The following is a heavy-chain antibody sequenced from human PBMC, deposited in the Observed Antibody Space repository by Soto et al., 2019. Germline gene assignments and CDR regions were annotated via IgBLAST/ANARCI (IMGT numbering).Heavy chain of an antibody. D-gene: IGHD2-15*01. V-gene: IGHV5-51*01. CDR3: ARHHDVVVVAXTMLRDYYGMXV. Sequence: GESLXISCKGSGYSFSSYWIGWVRQMPGKELEWMGIIYPGDSDTRYSPSFQGQVTISADKSISTAYLQWSSLKASDTAMYYCARHHDVVVVAXTMLRDYYGMXVWGQGTTVXVSS. J-gene: IGHJ6*02. CDR2: IYPGDSDT. CDR1: GYSFSSYW.